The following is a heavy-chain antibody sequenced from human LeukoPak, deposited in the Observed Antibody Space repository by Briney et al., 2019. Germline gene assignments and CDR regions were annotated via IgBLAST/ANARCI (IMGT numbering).Heavy chain of an antibody. Sequence: GGSLRLSCAASGFTVSSNHMSWARQAPGKGLEWVSVINSGGNTYYADSVKGRFTISRDNSKNTLYLQMNSLRAEDSAVYYCARDLAYYASGKQNYWGQGTLVTVSS. CDR1: GFTVSSNH. CDR2: INSGGNT. D-gene: IGHD3-10*01. J-gene: IGHJ4*02. V-gene: IGHV3-66*01. CDR3: ARDLAYYASGKQNY.